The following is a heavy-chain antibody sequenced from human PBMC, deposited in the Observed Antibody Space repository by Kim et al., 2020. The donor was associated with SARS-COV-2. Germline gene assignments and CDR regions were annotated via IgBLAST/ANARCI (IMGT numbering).Heavy chain of an antibody. Sequence: ASVKVSCKASGYTFTSYDINWVRQATGQGLEWMGWMNPNSGNTGYAQKFQGRVTMTRNTSISTAYMELSSLRSEDTAVYYCARGYMIVVALGYWGQGTLVTVSS. CDR3: ARGYMIVVALGY. D-gene: IGHD3-22*01. V-gene: IGHV1-8*01. CDR2: MNPNSGNT. CDR1: GYTFTSYD. J-gene: IGHJ4*02.